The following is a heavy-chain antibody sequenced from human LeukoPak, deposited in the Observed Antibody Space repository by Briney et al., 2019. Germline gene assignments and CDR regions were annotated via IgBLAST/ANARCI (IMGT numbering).Heavy chain of an antibody. CDR2: ISGTSAYI. CDR3: ARVDYDVLTGYQNYFQY. Sequence: PGGSLRLSCAASGFTFSTYTMTWVRQAPGKGLEWVSSISGTSAYINYADSVKGRFTISRDNDKNSMYLQMNSLRAEDTAVYYCARVDYDVLTGYQNYFQYWGQGTLVTVSS. CDR1: GFTFSTYT. D-gene: IGHD3-9*01. J-gene: IGHJ4*02. V-gene: IGHV3-21*01.